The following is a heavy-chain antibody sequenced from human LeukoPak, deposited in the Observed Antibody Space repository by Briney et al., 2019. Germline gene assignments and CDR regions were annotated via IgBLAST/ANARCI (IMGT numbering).Heavy chain of an antibody. V-gene: IGHV3-21*01. CDR1: GFTFSSYG. CDR3: AELGITMIGGV. D-gene: IGHD3-10*02. CDR2: ITTSSTYT. Sequence: AGVSLRLFCEASGFTFSSYGMMWVRQAPGRGLVGVSSITTSSTYTFYADSVKGRFTISRDNAKNSLYLQMNSLRAEDTAVYYCAELGITMIGGVWGKGTTVTISS. J-gene: IGHJ6*04.